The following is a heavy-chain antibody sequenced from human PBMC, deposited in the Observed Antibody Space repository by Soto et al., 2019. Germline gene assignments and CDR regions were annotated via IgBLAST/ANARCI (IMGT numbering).Heavy chain of an antibody. Sequence: EVQLVESGGVVVQPGGSLRLSCAASGFTFDDYTMHWVRQAPGKGLEWVSLISWDGGSTYYADSVKGRFTISRDNSQNSLYLQMNSLRTEDTALYYCAKEWGGSYYPPEGMDVWVQGTTVTVSS. V-gene: IGHV3-43*01. D-gene: IGHD1-26*01. CDR3: AKEWGGSYYPPEGMDV. J-gene: IGHJ6*02. CDR2: ISWDGGST. CDR1: GFTFDDYT.